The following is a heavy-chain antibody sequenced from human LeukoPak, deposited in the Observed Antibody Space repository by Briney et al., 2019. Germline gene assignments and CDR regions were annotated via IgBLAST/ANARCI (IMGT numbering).Heavy chain of an antibody. CDR3: ARDPPASGGDY. Sequence: SGGSLRLSCAASGFTFSNFGMSWVRQAPGKGLEWVANIKQDGAETDYVDSVKGRFTISRDNAKNSLHLQMNSVSAEDTAVYYCARDPPASGGDYWGQGTLVTVSS. D-gene: IGHD1-14*01. J-gene: IGHJ4*02. CDR1: GFTFSNFG. V-gene: IGHV3-7*01. CDR2: IKQDGAET.